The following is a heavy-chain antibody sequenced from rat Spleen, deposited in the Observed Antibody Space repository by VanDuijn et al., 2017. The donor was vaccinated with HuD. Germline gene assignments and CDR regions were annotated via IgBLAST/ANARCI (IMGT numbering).Heavy chain of an antibody. V-gene: IGHV2-43*01. CDR3: ARRTIAAPDY. CDR2: ILNGGSA. D-gene: IGHD1-2*01. CDR1: GFSLTRNH. J-gene: IGHJ2*01. Sequence: QVQLKESGPGLVQPSQTLSLTCTVSGFSLTRNHVSWVRQPPGKGLEWMGIILNGGSAAYNSLLKSRLSISRDTSKSQVYLKMNRLQTEDTAMYFCARRTIAAPDYWGQGVMVTVSS.